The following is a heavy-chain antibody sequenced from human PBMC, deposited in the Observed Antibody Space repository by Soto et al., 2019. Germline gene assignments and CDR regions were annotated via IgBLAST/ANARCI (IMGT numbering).Heavy chain of an antibody. CDR2: ISYDGSNK. Sequence: SGGGVVQPGRSLRLSCAASGFTFSSYGMHWVRQAPGKGLEWVAVISYDGSNKYYADSVKGRFTISRDNSKNTLYLQMNSLRAEDTAVYYCAKDGRDFWSGHGIYYYYYYMDVWGKGTTVTVSS. CDR3: AKDGRDFWSGHGIYYYYYYMDV. V-gene: IGHV3-30*18. J-gene: IGHJ6*03. CDR1: GFTFSSYG. D-gene: IGHD3-3*01.